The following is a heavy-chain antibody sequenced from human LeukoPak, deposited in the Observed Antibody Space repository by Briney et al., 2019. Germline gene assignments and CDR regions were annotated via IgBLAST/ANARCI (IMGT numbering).Heavy chain of an antibody. CDR3: ARVRSRSGWFDY. Sequence: ASVKVSCEASGYTFTGYYMHWVRQAPGQGLEWMGWINPNSGGTNYAQKFQGRVTMTRDTSISTAYMELSRLRSDDTAVYYCARVRSRSGWFDYWGQGTLVTVSS. D-gene: IGHD6-19*01. J-gene: IGHJ4*02. CDR1: GYTFTGYY. V-gene: IGHV1-2*02. CDR2: INPNSGGT.